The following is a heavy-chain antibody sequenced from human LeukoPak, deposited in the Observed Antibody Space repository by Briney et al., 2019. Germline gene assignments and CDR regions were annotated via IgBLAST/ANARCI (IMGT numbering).Heavy chain of an antibody. CDR3: AGPGYSYGQV. CDR1: GYTFTSYD. J-gene: IGHJ4*02. CDR2: INPNSGGT. V-gene: IGHV1-2*02. Sequence: ASVKVSCKASGYTFTSYDISWVRQAPGQGLEWMGWINPNSGGTNYAQKFQGRVTMTRDTSISTAYMELSRLRSDDTAVYYCAGPGYSYGQVWGQGTLVTVSS. D-gene: IGHD5-18*01.